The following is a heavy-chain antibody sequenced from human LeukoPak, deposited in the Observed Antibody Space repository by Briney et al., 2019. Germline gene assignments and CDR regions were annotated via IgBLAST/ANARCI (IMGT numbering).Heavy chain of an antibody. CDR1: GGSFSGYY. Sequence: PSETLSLICAVYGGSFSGYYWSWIRQPPGKGLEWIGEINHSGSTNYNPSLKSRVTISVDTSKNQFSLKLSSVTAADTAVYYCARGPRITMIVVAQRYFQHWGQGTLVTVSS. J-gene: IGHJ1*01. CDR3: ARGPRITMIVVAQRYFQH. CDR2: INHSGST. V-gene: IGHV4-34*01. D-gene: IGHD3-22*01.